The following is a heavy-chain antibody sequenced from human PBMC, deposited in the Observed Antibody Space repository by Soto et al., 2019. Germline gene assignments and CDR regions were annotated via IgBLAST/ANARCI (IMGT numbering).Heavy chain of an antibody. CDR2: IYYSGST. V-gene: IGHV4-59*01. Sequence: PSETLSLTCTVSGGSISSYYWSWIRQPPGKGLEWIGYIYYSGSTNYNPSLKSRVTISVDTSKNQFSLKLSSVTAADTAVYYCARETTQRSGWTLFDYWGQGTLVTVSS. CDR3: ARETTQRSGWTLFDY. D-gene: IGHD6-19*01. CDR1: GGSISSYY. J-gene: IGHJ4*02.